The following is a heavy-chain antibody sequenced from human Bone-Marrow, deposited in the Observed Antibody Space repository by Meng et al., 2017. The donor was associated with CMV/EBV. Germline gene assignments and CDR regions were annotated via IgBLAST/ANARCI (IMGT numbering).Heavy chain of an antibody. CDR1: GFTFDDYG. D-gene: IGHD3-10*01. J-gene: IGHJ4*02. V-gene: IGHV3-20*01. Sequence: GESLKISCAASGFTFDDYGMSWVRQAPGKGLEWVSGINWNGGSTGYAVSVKGRFTISRDNAKNSLYLQMNSLRAEDTALYHWARRSYYGSGSPFDYWGRGTLVTVSS. CDR2: INWNGGST. CDR3: ARRSYYGSGSPFDY.